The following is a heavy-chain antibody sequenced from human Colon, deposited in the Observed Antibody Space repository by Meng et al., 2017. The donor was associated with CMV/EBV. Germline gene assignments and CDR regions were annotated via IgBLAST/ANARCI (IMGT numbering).Heavy chain of an antibody. J-gene: IGHJ3*01. Sequence: GESLKISCAASGFIFNDYYMSWIRQAPGKGLEWLSYISRTGSTIDYADSVRGRFTISRDNAKNTVYLQMNSLRGEDTAIYYCARDPRRATTPSGFDFWGPGTMLTVSS. CDR1: GFIFNDYY. CDR2: ISRTGSTI. V-gene: IGHV3-11*01. CDR3: ARDPRRATTPSGFDF. D-gene: IGHD1-14*01.